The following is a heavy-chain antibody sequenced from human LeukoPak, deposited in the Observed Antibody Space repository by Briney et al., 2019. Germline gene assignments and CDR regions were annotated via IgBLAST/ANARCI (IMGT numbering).Heavy chain of an antibody. D-gene: IGHD1-26*01. CDR1: GFTLNSHY. CDR2: ISGSGDST. J-gene: IGHJ4*02. Sequence: GFLRPSCAGSGFTLNSHYMELVPQAPGKGLEWVSVISGSGDSTHYADSVKGRFTISRDNSKNTVYLQMNSLRAEDTAVYYCARGGWEPYFDYWGQGTLVTVSS. CDR3: ARGGWEPYFDY. V-gene: IGHV3-23*01.